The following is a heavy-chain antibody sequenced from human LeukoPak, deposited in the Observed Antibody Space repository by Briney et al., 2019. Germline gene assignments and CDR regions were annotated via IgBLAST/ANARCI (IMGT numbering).Heavy chain of an antibody. V-gene: IGHV3-23*01. CDR3: AKGPNFGSWRAVDY. D-gene: IGHD3-10*01. CDR1: GFTSGNHD. J-gene: IGHJ4*02. CDR2: TDFSGSST. Sequence: GGSLRLSCAASGFTSGNHDMTWVRQTSGRGLEWVSSTDFSGSSTWYADSVSGRFIMSRDMSKNTLYLQMTRLRADDTAVYFCAKGPNFGSWRAVDYWGQGILVTVSS.